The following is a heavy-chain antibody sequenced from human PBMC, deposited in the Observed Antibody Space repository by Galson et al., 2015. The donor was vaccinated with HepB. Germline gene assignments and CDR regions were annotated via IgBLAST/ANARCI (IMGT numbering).Heavy chain of an antibody. Sequence: SLRLSCAASGFTFSSYSMNWVRQAPGKGLEWVSYISSSSSTIYYADSVKGRFTISRDNAKNSLYLQMNSLRAEDTAVYYCARDRRDVVVPAAIDVGYYYYGMDVWGQGTTVTVSS. V-gene: IGHV3-48*01. CDR2: ISSSSSTI. CDR1: GFTFSSYS. CDR3: ARDRRDVVVPAAIDVGYYYYGMDV. J-gene: IGHJ6*02. D-gene: IGHD2-2*01.